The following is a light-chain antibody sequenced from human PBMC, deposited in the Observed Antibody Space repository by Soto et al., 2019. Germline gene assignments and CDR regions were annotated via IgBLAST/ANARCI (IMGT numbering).Light chain of an antibody. Sequence: QSVLTQPASVSGSPGQSITISCTGTSSDDGSYNLVSWYQQHPGKAPKLMIYEGSKRPSGVSNRFSGSKSGNTASLTISGLQAEDEADYYCCSYAGSYVFGTGTKVTVL. CDR3: CSYAGSYV. CDR1: SSDDGSYNL. V-gene: IGLV2-23*01. J-gene: IGLJ1*01. CDR2: EGS.